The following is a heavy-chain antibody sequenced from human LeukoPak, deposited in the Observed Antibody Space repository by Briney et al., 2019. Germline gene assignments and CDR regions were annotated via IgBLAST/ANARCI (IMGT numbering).Heavy chain of an antibody. V-gene: IGHV4-4*02. CDR3: AGLEGRYSTDWFYFFDY. Sequence: PSETLSLTCAVSGGSISSLNLWSWLRQPPGKGLEWVGEMYLDGRTNFHPSVRGRVTIFIDKPKNQLSLQLTSVTAADTAVYYCAGLEGRYSTDWFYFFDYWDQGALVTVSS. D-gene: IGHD6-19*01. J-gene: IGHJ4*02. CDR2: MYLDGRT. CDR1: GGSISSLNL.